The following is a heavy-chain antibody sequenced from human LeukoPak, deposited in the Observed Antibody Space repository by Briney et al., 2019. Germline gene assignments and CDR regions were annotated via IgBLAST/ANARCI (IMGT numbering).Heavy chain of an antibody. CDR2: IPGSGGAT. V-gene: IGHV3-23*01. CDR3: ARARPWDSSRSYYFGMDV. Sequence: EGSLRLSCAASGFTFSSYAMSWVRQAPGTGLEWVSSIPGSGGATYYADSVRGRFSISRDSSKNTVYLQMNSLRDEDTAVYYCARARPWDSSRSYYFGMDVWGHGTTVTVSS. J-gene: IGHJ6*02. CDR1: GFTFSSYA. D-gene: IGHD3-22*01.